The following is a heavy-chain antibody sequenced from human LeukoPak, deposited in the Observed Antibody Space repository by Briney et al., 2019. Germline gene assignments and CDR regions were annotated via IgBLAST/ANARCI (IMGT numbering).Heavy chain of an antibody. Sequence: SETLSLTCAVSGGSISSGGYSWRWIRQPPGKGLEWIGYIYHSGSTYYNPSLKSRVTISVDRSKNQFSLKLSSVTAADTAVYYCANYCSGGSCYLNAFDIWGQGTMVTVSS. V-gene: IGHV4-30-2*01. D-gene: IGHD2-15*01. CDR2: IYHSGST. J-gene: IGHJ3*02. CDR1: GGSISSGGYS. CDR3: ANYCSGGSCYLNAFDI.